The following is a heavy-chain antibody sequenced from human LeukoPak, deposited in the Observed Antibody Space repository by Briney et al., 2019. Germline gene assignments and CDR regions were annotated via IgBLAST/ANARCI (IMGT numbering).Heavy chain of an antibody. J-gene: IGHJ6*03. CDR2: INSDGSST. CDR3: ARVSSGSYFGYYYYYMEV. D-gene: IGHD3-10*01. V-gene: IGHV3-74*01. CDR1: GFTFSRYA. Sequence: PVGSLRLSCAASGFTFSRYAMSWVRQAPGKGLQWGSCINSDGSSTSYADSVKGRFTIARDNAKNTLYLQMNSLRAEDTAAYYCARVSSGSYFGYYYYYMEVRGKGTTVTVSS.